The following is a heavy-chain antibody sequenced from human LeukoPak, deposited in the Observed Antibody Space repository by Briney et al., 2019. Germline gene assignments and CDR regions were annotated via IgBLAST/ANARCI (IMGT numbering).Heavy chain of an antibody. J-gene: IGHJ4*02. CDR3: ARTRGSHISMAYLDY. Sequence: ASVNVSSTASRYTFSANVMHWVRQAPGQALEWMGWINPNNGDTNYAQKFQGRVSVTRDTFISTAYMELSSLRSDVTAVYYCARTRGSHISMAYLDYWGEGTLVTVSS. CDR1: RYTFSANV. D-gene: IGHD2/OR15-2a*01. V-gene: IGHV1-2*02. CDR2: INPNNGDT.